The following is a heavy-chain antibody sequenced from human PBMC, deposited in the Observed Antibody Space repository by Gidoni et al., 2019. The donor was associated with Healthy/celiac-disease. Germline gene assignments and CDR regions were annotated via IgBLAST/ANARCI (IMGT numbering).Heavy chain of an antibody. CDR3: AKDRFRYTGVFDY. Sequence: EVQLFESGGGLVQPGGSLRLSCPASGFTFSSYAMSWVRQAPGKGLEWVSAISGSGGSTYYADSVKGRFTISRDNSKNTLYLQMNSLRAEDTAVYYCAKDRFRYTGVFDYWGQGTLITVSS. V-gene: IGHV3-23*01. J-gene: IGHJ4*02. CDR1: GFTFSSYA. CDR2: ISGSGGST. D-gene: IGHD5-12*01.